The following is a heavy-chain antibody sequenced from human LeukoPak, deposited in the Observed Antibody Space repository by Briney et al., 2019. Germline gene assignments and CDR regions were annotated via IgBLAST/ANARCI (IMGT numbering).Heavy chain of an antibody. D-gene: IGHD6-6*01. CDR1: GYSISSGYY. J-gene: IGHJ6*03. CDR3: ARDCSSSTYYYYYYYMDV. Sequence: SETLSLTCTVSGYSISSGYYWGWIRQPPGKGLEWIGSIYHSGSTYYNPSLKSRVTISVDTSKNQFSLKLSSVTAADTAVYYCARDCSSSTYYYYYYYMDVWGKGTTVTVSS. V-gene: IGHV4-38-2*02. CDR2: IYHSGST.